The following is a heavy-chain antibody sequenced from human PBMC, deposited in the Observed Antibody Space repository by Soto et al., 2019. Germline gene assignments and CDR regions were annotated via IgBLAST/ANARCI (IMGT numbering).Heavy chain of an antibody. V-gene: IGHV3-33*01. J-gene: IGHJ4*02. CDR1: GFSFSTHG. Sequence: QVQLVESGGGVVRPGRSLRLSCAATGFSFSTHGMHWVRQAPGKGLEWVAVIVNDGSEQYYSDSVKGRFTISRDNSKNTLYLQMNNLRAECTAVYYCARDDNYAYNGLDHWGQGSLVTVSS. CDR2: IVNDGSEQ. D-gene: IGHD5-12*01. CDR3: ARDDNYAYNGLDH.